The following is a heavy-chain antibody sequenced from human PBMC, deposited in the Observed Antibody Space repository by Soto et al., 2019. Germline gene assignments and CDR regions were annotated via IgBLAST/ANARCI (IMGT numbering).Heavy chain of an antibody. J-gene: IGHJ6*01. CDR2: IKSQGDGGTR. CDR3: TTDLQAYCDGTTCHAGNYYYDDMDV. V-gene: IGHV3-15*01. CDR1: GFSFRNAW. Sequence: ELQLVESGGGLVKPGGSLRLSCAASGFSFRNAWMSWVRQAPGKGLEWVGHIKSQGDGGTRDYAAPVKGRFTISRDDSKNTLFLQMNSLKNEDTAVYFCTTDLQAYCDGTTCHAGNYYYDDMDVW. D-gene: IGHD2-21*01.